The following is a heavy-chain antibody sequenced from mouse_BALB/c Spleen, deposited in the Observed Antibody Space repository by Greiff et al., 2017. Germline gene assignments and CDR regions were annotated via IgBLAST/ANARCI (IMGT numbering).Heavy chain of an antibody. CDR1: GFNIKDTY. Sequence: EVQLQQSGAELVKPGASVKLSCTASGFNIKDTYMHWVKQRPEQGLEWIGRIDPANGNTKYDPKFQGKATITADTSSNTAYLQLSSLTSEDTAVYYCASYYYGSRYFDVWGAGTTVTVSS. D-gene: IGHD1-1*01. CDR2: IDPANGNT. CDR3: ASYYYGSRYFDV. J-gene: IGHJ1*01. V-gene: IGHV14-3*02.